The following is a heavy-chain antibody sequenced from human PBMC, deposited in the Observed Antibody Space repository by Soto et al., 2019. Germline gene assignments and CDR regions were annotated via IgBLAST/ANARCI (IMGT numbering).Heavy chain of an antibody. CDR2: IIPIFGTA. D-gene: IGHD3-10*01. J-gene: IGHJ5*02. CDR1: GGTFSSYA. Sequence: QVQLVQSGAEVKKPGSSVKVSCKASGGTFSSYAISWVRQAPGQGLEWMGGIIPIFGTANYAQKFQGRVTITADESTSTAYMELSSLRSEDTAVYYGAHTHVRGVIRGGNWFDPWGQGTLVTVSS. CDR3: AHTHVRGVIRGGNWFDP. V-gene: IGHV1-69*01.